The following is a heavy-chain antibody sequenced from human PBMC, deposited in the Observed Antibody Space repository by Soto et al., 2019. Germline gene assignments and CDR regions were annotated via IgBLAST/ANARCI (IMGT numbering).Heavy chain of an antibody. CDR1: GYTFTNYY. CDR2: INPSGGST. CDR3: TKGSFTVTTLYMDV. D-gene: IGHD4-17*01. J-gene: IGHJ6*03. Sequence: ASVKVSCKASGYTFTNYYIHWVRQAPGQGLEWMGIINPSGGSTSYAQKFQGRVTMTRDTSTSTVYMELSSLRSEDTAMYYCTKGSFTVTTLYMDVWGKGTTVTVSS. V-gene: IGHV1-46*03.